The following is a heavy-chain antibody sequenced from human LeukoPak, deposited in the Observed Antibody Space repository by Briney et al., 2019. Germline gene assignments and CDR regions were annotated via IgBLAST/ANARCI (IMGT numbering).Heavy chain of an antibody. Sequence: GGSLRLSCAASGFTFSSYWMSWVRQAPGKGLEWVANIKQDGSEKYFVDSVEGRFTISRDNAKNSLYLQMNSLGAEDTAVYYCARATPISGWYSVYWGPGTLVTVSS. V-gene: IGHV3-7*01. J-gene: IGHJ4*02. CDR2: IKQDGSEK. CDR1: GFTFSSYW. CDR3: ARATPISGWYSVY. D-gene: IGHD6-19*01.